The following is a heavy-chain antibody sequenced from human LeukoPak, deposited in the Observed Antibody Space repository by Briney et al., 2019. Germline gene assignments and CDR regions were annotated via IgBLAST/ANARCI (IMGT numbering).Heavy chain of an antibody. CDR1: GFTFGDYT. Sequence: GGSLRLSCTASGFTFGDYTMSWVRQAPGKGLEWVGFIRSKAYGGTTEYAASVEGRFTISRDDSKSIAYLQMNSLKTEDTAVYYCTRANPETYGSGSSQGSNWGQGTLVTVSS. CDR3: TRANPETYGSGSSQGSN. J-gene: IGHJ4*02. V-gene: IGHV3-49*04. CDR2: IRSKAYGGTT. D-gene: IGHD3-10*01.